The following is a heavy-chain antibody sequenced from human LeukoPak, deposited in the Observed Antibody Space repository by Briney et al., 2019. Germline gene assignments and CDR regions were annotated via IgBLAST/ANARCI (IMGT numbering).Heavy chain of an antibody. CDR1: GYTFTSYG. V-gene: IGHV1-18*01. Sequence: ASVKVSCKASGYTFTSYGISWVRQAPGQGLEWMGWISAYNGNTNYAQKFQGRVTLTTDTSTSTAYMELRSLKSDDTAVYYCARVVAGSWYFDLWGRGTLVTVSS. CDR2: ISAYNGNT. CDR3: ARVVAGSWYFDL. J-gene: IGHJ2*01. D-gene: IGHD6-19*01.